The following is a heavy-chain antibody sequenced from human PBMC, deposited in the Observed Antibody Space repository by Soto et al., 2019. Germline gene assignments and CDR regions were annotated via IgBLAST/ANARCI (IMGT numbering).Heavy chain of an antibody. D-gene: IGHD3-3*01. CDR2: IYYSGST. CDR1: GGSISSYY. Sequence: SETLSLTCTVSGGSISSYYWTWIRQPPGKGLEWIGYIYYSGSTNYIHSLKSRVTISVDTSKNQFSLKLSSVTAEDKAVYYCARGYPKLRGLEWANYGMDVWGQGTTVTVSS. J-gene: IGHJ6*02. V-gene: IGHV4-59*01. CDR3: ARGYPKLRGLEWANYGMDV.